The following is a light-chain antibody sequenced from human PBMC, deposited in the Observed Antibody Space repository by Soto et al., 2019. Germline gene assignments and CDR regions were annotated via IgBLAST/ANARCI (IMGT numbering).Light chain of an antibody. V-gene: IGKV3-11*01. CDR1: QSVSNY. CDR3: QQRGSWPQYT. J-gene: IGKJ4*01. Sequence: ENVLTQSPATLSLSPGERATLSCRASQSVSNYLAWYQQKPGQAPRLLIYDTTNRATGIPARFSGSGSGTDFTLTIIGLEPEDFAVYYCQQRGSWPQYTFGGGTKV. CDR2: DTT.